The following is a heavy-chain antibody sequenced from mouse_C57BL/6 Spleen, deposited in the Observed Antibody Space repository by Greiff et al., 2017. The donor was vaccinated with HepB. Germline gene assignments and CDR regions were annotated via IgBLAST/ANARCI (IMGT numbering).Heavy chain of an antibody. D-gene: IGHD4-1*01. J-gene: IGHJ2*01. CDR3: ARSIVLTGAIYFDY. Sequence: QVQLQQSGAELVKPGASVKISCKASGYAFSSYWMNWVKQRPGKGLEWIGQIYPGDGDTNYNGKFKGKATLTADKSSSTAYMQLSSLTSEDSAVYFCARSIVLTGAIYFDYWGQVTTLTVSS. CDR2: IYPGDGDT. V-gene: IGHV1-80*01. CDR1: GYAFSSYW.